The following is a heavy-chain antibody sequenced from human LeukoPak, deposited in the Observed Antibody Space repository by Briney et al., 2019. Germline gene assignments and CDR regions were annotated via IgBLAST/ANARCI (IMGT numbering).Heavy chain of an antibody. V-gene: IGHV1/OR15-3*02. J-gene: IGHJ4*02. CDR1: GFTFSDYY. CDR2: INAGTGDT. Sequence: GGSLRLSCAASGFTFSDYYMSWIRQAPGQRLEWMAWINAGTGDTRNSQKFQGRVTITRDTSANTAYMELSSLTSEDTAVYYCATWIKRGSSWYVDYWGQGTLVTVSS. D-gene: IGHD6-13*01. CDR3: ATWIKRGSSWYVDY.